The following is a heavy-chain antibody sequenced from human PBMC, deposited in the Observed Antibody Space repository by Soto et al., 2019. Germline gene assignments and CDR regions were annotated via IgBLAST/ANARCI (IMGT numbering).Heavy chain of an antibody. CDR1: GGSIISGDYY. V-gene: IGHV4-30-4*01. CDR3: AGQPTAGSYYDLGSYYYYYAMDV. Sequence: SETLSLTCTVSGGSIISGDYYWSWIRQTPGKGLEWIGYIYYSGDTNYNPSLKSRVIISVDTSKNQFSLKLSSVTAADTAVYYCAGQPTAGSYYDLGSYYYYYAMDVWGQGTTVTVSS. D-gene: IGHD3-10*01. CDR2: IYYSGDT. J-gene: IGHJ6*02.